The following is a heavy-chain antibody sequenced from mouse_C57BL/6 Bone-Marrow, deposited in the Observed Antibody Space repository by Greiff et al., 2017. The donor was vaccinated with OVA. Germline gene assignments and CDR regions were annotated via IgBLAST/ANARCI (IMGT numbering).Heavy chain of an antibody. CDR3: ARLRGYFDY. V-gene: IGHV7-3*01. J-gene: IGHJ2*01. Sequence: EVKLMESGGGLVQPGGSLSLSCAASGFTFTDYYMSWVRQPPGKALEWLGFIRNKANGYTTEYSASVKGRFTISRDNSQSILYLQMNALRAEDSATYDCARLRGYFDYWGQGTTLTVSS. CDR1: GFTFTDYY. CDR2: IRNKANGYTT.